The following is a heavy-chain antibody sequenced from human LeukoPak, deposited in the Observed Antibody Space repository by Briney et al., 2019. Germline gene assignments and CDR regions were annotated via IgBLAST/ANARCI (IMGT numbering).Heavy chain of an antibody. CDR2: IKSKGDGETT. D-gene: IGHD3-10*01. CDR3: TTDLGLTMIRGVLVS. J-gene: IGHJ4*02. CDR1: GFSFTNAW. Sequence: GGSLRLSCADSGFSFTNAWMTWVRQAPGKGLEWVGRIKSKGDGETTDYAAPGKGRFTMSRDDSKATLYLQMNSLETEDTAVYYCTTDLGLTMIRGVLVSWGRGTLVTVSS. V-gene: IGHV3-15*01.